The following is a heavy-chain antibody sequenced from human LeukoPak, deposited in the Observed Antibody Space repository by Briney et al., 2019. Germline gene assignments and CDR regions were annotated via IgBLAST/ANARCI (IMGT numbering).Heavy chain of an antibody. CDR2: ITSSSSYI. J-gene: IGHJ4*02. Sequence: GGSLRLSCAASGFTFSSYNMNWVRQAPGKGLEWVSSITSSSSYIYYADSVKGRFTISRDNAKNSLYLQINSLRPEDTAVYYCARARYYFDYWGQGTLVTVSS. V-gene: IGHV3-21*01. CDR1: GFTFSSYN. CDR3: ARARYYFDY.